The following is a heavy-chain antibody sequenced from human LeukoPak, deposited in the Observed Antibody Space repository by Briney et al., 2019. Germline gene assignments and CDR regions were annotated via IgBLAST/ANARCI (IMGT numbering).Heavy chain of an antibody. CDR2: ISGSAGTT. Sequence: GGSLRLSCAASGFTFSSYAMSWVRQAPGKGLEWVSTISGSAGTTYYADSVKGRFTISRDNSKNTLYLQMNSLRVEDTAIYYCAKVESTIAAAGTYYWGQGTLVTVSS. CDR3: AKVESTIAAAGTYY. D-gene: IGHD6-13*01. CDR1: GFTFSSYA. V-gene: IGHV3-23*01. J-gene: IGHJ4*02.